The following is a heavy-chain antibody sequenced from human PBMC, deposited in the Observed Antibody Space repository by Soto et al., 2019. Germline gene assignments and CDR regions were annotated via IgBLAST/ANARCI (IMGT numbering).Heavy chain of an antibody. D-gene: IGHD3-22*01. Sequence: LRLSCTNSGFTWENYDIHWVRQAPLKGLEWVGLIRNQTYGGKQEYDASIKGRFNISRDDSNDIASLQMNRLYTEDSAVYYCTRADSPDTAYFSDYWGQGSLVAVSS. CDR3: TRADSPDTAYFSDY. J-gene: IGHJ4*02. CDR1: GFTWENYD. CDR2: IRNQTYGGKQ. V-gene: IGHV3-49*04.